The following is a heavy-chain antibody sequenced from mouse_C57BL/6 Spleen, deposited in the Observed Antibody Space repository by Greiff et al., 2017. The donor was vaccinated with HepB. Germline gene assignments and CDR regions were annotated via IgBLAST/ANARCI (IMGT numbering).Heavy chain of an antibody. D-gene: IGHD3-2*02. CDR1: GYAFSSYW. V-gene: IGHV1-80*01. J-gene: IGHJ4*01. Sequence: VQLQQSGAELVKPGASVKISCKASGYAFSSYWMNWVKQRPGKGLEWIGQIYPGDGDTNYNGKFKGKATLTADKSSSTAYMQLSSLTSEDSAVYFCARKDSSGYRYAMDYWGQGTSVTVSS. CDR3: ARKDSSGYRYAMDY. CDR2: IYPGDGDT.